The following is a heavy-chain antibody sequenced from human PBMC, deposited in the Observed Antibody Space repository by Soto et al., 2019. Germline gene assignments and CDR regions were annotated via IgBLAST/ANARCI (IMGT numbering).Heavy chain of an antibody. D-gene: IGHD2-21*02. V-gene: IGHV3-23*01. CDR2: IDGRDGT. J-gene: IGHJ4*02. CDR1: GFTFRAYT. Sequence: DVQLLESGGGLVQPGGSLRLSCAGSGFTFRAYTMAWVRQAPGKGLEWVSGIDGRDGTYYADSVKGRFNISRDRSRNTLFLQMNSLRADDTAVYYCAKTGPVTARIRFDYWGQGALVTVSS. CDR3: AKTGPVTARIRFDY.